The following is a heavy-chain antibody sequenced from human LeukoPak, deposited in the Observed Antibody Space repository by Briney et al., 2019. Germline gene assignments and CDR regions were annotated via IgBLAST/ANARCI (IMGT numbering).Heavy chain of an antibody. CDR3: ARGDYSRSWYPGGDY. D-gene: IGHD6-13*01. J-gene: IGHJ4*02. CDR2: INPNSGGT. Sequence: ASVKVSCKASGYTFTGYYMHWVRQAPGQGLEWMGWINPNSGGTNYAQKFQGRVTMTRDTSISTAYMELSRLRSDDTAVYYCARGDYSRSWYPGGDYWGQGTLVTVSS. CDR1: GYTFTGYY. V-gene: IGHV1-2*02.